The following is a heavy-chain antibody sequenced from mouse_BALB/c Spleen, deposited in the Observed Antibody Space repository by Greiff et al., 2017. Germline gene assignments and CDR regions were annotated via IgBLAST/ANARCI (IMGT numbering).Heavy chain of an antibody. V-gene: IGHV2-2*02. CDR1: GFSLTSYG. Sequence: VMLVESGPGLVQPSQSLSITCTVSGFSLTSYGVHWVRQSPGKGLEWLGVIWSGGSTDYNAAFISRLSISKDNSKSQVFFKMNSLQANDTAIYYCARSSVYYYGSSSAWFAYWGQGTLVTVSA. CDR3: ARSSVYYYGSSSAWFAY. J-gene: IGHJ3*01. D-gene: IGHD1-1*01. CDR2: IWSGGST.